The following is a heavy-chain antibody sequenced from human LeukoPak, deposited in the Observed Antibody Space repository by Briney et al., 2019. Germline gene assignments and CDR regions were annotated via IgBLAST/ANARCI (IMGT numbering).Heavy chain of an antibody. J-gene: IGHJ4*02. CDR1: GFTFSAYG. CDR2: IGGSGATT. Sequence: EGSLRLSCAASGFTFSAYGMSWVRQAPGKGLAWVSAIGGSGATTYYADSVRGRFTISRDNSKNTMYLQMSSLRAEDTAVYYCANVRLEESATGYWGQGTLVTVSS. CDR3: ANVRLEESATGY. V-gene: IGHV3-23*01. D-gene: IGHD2-15*01.